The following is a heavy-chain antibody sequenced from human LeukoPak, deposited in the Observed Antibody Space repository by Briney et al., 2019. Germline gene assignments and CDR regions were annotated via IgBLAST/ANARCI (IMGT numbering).Heavy chain of an antibody. D-gene: IGHD2-15*01. CDR2: ISSSRSYI. CDR1: GFTFSSYS. J-gene: IGHJ3*02. CDR3: ARDSLRVGVVAADDAFDI. Sequence: GGSQRLSCAASGFTFSSYSMNWVPQATGKGLEWVSSISSSRSYIYYADSVKGRFTIYRQHDKNSLCLQMNSLRAEDTAVYYCARDSLRVGVVAADDAFDIWGQGTMVTVSS. V-gene: IGHV3-21*01.